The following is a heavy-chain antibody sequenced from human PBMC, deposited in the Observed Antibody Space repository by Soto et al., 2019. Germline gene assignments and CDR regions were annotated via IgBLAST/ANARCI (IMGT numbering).Heavy chain of an antibody. J-gene: IGHJ4*02. V-gene: IGHV3-13*01. CDR2: IGTAGDT. CDR1: GFTFSGFD. D-gene: IGHD2-15*01. Sequence: GGSLRLSCEASGFTFSGFDMHWVRQPTGKGLEWVSTIGTAGDTYYAVSVNGRFTISRDNAKNSLSLQMNSLRAGDTAVYFCARGQEVGAHFFDSWGQGTQVTVSS. CDR3: ARGQEVGAHFFDS.